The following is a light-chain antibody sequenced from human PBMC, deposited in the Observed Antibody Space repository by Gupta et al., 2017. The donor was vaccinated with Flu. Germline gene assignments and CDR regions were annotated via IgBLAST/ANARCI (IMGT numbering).Light chain of an antibody. CDR2: RNT. CDR1: SSNIEDNY. V-gene: IGLV1-47*01. CDR3: AVWDDRLDAWV. J-gene: IGLJ2*01. Sequence: QSVLIQTPSASETPGQRVTMSCSGSSSNIEDNYVFWYQQLPGTAPKIIIYRNTQRPSGVPDRISGCKSGTSAFLAISGLRSEDEADYYCAVWDDRLDAWVFGGGTKVTVL.